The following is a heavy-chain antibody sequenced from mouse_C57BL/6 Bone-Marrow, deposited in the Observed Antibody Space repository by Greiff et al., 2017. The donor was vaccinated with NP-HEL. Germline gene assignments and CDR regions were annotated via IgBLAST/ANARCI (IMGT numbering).Heavy chain of an antibody. CDR1: GYTFTDYY. D-gene: IGHD1-1*01. J-gene: IGHJ2*01. Sequence: EVQLQQSGPVLVKPGASVKMSCKASGYTFTDYYMNWVKQSHGKSLEWIGVINPYNGGTSYNQKFKGKATLTVDKSSSTAYMELNSLTSEDSAVYYCARSSSYDFDYWGQGTTLTVSS. V-gene: IGHV1-19*01. CDR2: INPYNGGT. CDR3: ARSSSYDFDY.